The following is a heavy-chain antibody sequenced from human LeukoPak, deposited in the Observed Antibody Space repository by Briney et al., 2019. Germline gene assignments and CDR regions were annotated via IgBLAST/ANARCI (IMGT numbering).Heavy chain of an antibody. J-gene: IGHJ4*02. V-gene: IGHV5-51*01. CDR3: ARHGGGGSGGNSGFDY. CDR1: GYRFTSFW. Sequence: GESLKISCKGSGYRFTSFWIGWVRQMPGKGLEWMGIIYPGDSDTRYGPSFQGQATISADKSISTAYLQWSSLKASDTAMYYCARHGGGGSGGNSGFDYWGQGTLVTVSS. D-gene: IGHD4-23*01. CDR2: IYPGDSDT.